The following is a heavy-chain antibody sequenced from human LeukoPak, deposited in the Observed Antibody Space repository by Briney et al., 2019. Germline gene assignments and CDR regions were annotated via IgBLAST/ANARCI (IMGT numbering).Heavy chain of an antibody. Sequence: GGSLRLSCVASGFTVSNYEMNWVRQAPGKGPEWVSYITKTGNSKYYADSVKGRFTVSRDDANKSLYLQMDSLGAEDTAVYYCVREGSLDDFDYWGQGTLVTVSS. CDR1: GFTVSNYE. D-gene: IGHD3-9*01. J-gene: IGHJ4*02. CDR3: VREGSLDDFDY. CDR2: ITKTGNSK. V-gene: IGHV3-48*03.